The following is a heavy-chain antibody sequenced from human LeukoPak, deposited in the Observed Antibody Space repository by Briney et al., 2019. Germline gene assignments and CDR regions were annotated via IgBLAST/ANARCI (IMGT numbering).Heavy chain of an antibody. CDR1: GFMFRNFE. CDR3: ARDLFRPGT. Sequence: GGSLRLSCEASGFMFRNFEMNWLRQAPGKGLEWVSYISSGGDTTYYADSVKGRFTISRDNAKNSVYLQMISLRGEDTAIYYCARDLFRPGTWGQGTQVTVSS. V-gene: IGHV3-48*03. J-gene: IGHJ4*02. D-gene: IGHD1-26*01. CDR2: ISSGGDTT.